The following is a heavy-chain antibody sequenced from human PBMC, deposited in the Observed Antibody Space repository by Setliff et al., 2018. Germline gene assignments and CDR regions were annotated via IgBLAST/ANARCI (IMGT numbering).Heavy chain of an antibody. CDR3: ARDRDSQEAVAGSRKHYYGMNV. D-gene: IGHD6-13*01. CDR1: GYTFTDYY. J-gene: IGHJ6*02. Sequence: ASVKVSCKASGYTFTDYYMHWVRHAPGQGLEWMGWINPKSGGTNYAQKFQGWVTLTRDTSISTVYMDLSSLKSDDTAVYYCARDRDSQEAVAGSRKHYYGMNVWGQGTTVTVSS. V-gene: IGHV1-2*04. CDR2: INPKSGGT.